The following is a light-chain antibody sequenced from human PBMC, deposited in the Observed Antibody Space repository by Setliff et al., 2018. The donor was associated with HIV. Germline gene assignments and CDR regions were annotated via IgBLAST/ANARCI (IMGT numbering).Light chain of an antibody. Sequence: QSVLTQPASVSGSPGQSITISCTGTSSDVGGYNHVSWYQQHPGQAPKLMIYDVTTRPSGVSSRFSGSKSGNAASLTISGLQPEDEADYYCSSYTTDGTLVFGGGTKVTVL. CDR1: SSDVGGYNH. V-gene: IGLV2-14*03. J-gene: IGLJ2*01. CDR3: SSYTTDGTLV. CDR2: DVT.